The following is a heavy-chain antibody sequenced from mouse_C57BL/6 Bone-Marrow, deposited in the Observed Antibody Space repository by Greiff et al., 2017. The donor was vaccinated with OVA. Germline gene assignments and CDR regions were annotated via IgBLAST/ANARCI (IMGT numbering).Heavy chain of an antibody. J-gene: IGHJ4*01. CDR1: GYTFTSYW. CDR3: ARAWFYAMDY. Sequence: QVQLQQPGAELVKPGASVKLSCKASGYTFTSYWMHWVKQRPGQGLEWIGMIHPNSGSTNYNEKFKRKATLTVDNSSITSYMQLSSLTSEDSAVYYCARAWFYAMDYWGQGTSVTVSS. CDR2: IHPNSGST. D-gene: IGHD2-2*01. V-gene: IGHV1-64*01.